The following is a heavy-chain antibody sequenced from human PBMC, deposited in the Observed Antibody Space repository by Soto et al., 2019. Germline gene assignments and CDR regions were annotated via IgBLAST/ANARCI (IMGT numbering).Heavy chain of an antibody. D-gene: IGHD3-10*01. V-gene: IGHV1-3*01. J-gene: IGHJ5*02. CDR3: ARAGLAVGSGTYDLFGP. CDR2: INAGNGNT. CDR1: GYTFTSYA. Sequence: GASVKVSCKASGYTFTSYAVHWVRQAPGQSLEWMGWINAGNGNTKYSQNFQGRVTLTTDTSASTAYMELSSLRSEDTALYYCARAGLAVGSGTYDLFGPWGQGTLVTVSS.